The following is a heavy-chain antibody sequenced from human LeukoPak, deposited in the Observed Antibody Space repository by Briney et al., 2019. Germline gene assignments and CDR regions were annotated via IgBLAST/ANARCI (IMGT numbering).Heavy chain of an antibody. V-gene: IGHV3-20*04. D-gene: IGHD2-15*01. CDR2: INWNGGST. J-gene: IGHJ4*02. CDR1: GFTFSSYD. Sequence: GGSLRLSCAASGFTFSSYDMSWVRQAPGKGLEWVSDINWNGGSTGYADSVEGRFTISRDNAKNSLYLQMNSLRAEDTALYYCAGGGGWYWGQGTLVTVSS. CDR3: AGGGGWY.